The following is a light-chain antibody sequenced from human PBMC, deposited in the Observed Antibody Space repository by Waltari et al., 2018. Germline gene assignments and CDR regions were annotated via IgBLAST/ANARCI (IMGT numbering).Light chain of an antibody. V-gene: IGKV3-20*01. CDR3: QQYRSSPRYT. CDR2: GAS. J-gene: IGKJ2*01. CDR1: RSVSSRN. Sequence: EIVLTQSPGTLSLSPGERATLSCRASRSVSSRNLAWYQQKPGQAPRILIFGASSRATGIPDRFSGSGSGTDFTLTISRLETEDFAVYYCQQYRSSPRYTFGQGTKVEIK.